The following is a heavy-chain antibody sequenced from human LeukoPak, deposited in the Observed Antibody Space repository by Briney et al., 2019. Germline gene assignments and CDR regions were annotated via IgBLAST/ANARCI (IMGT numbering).Heavy chain of an antibody. J-gene: IGHJ4*02. D-gene: IGHD3-3*01. CDR3: ARHFDLWSGHLGY. CDR2: IFYSGNT. V-gene: IGHV4-39*01. Sequence: PSETLPLTCTVSGGSISSSPYYWGWIRQPPGKGLEWIGSIFYSGNTYYNPSLKSRVTLSVDTSKNQFSLRLSSVTAADTAVYYCARHFDLWSGHLGYWGQGTLVTVPS. CDR1: GGSISSSPYY.